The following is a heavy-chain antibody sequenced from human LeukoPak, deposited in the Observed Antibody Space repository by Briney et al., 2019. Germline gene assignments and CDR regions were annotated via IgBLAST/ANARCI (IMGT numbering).Heavy chain of an antibody. CDR2: ISYDGSNK. CDR1: GFTFSSYA. D-gene: IGHD5-24*01. J-gene: IGHJ4*02. Sequence: GGSLRLSCAASGFTFSSYAMHWVRQAPGKGLEWVAVISYDGSNKYYADSVKGRFTISRDNSKNTLYLQMNSLRAEGTAVYYCAREGYRDGYNSYYFDYWGQGTLVTVSS. V-gene: IGHV3-30*04. CDR3: AREGYRDGYNSYYFDY.